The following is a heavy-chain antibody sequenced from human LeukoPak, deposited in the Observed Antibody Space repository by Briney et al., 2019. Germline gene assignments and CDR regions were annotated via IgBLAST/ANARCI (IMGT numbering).Heavy chain of an antibody. CDR1: GGSISSYY. V-gene: IGHV4-59*01. Sequence: SETLSLTCTVSGGSISSYYWSWIRQAPGKGLEWIANIDYSGNAIYNPALKSRVTMSVDTSKNQFSLNLTSVTAADTAVYYCAREGKLTGYFGGLGFNYWGQGILVTVSS. D-gene: IGHD6-19*01. J-gene: IGHJ4*02. CDR3: AREGKLTGYFGGLGFNY. CDR2: IDYSGNA.